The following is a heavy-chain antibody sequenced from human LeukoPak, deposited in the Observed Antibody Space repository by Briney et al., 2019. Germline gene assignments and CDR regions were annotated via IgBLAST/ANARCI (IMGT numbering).Heavy chain of an antibody. CDR1: GFSFSSYG. V-gene: IGHV3-33*01. CDR3: TRGEFRFRGSYLDY. CDR2: IGYDGSSK. J-gene: IGHJ4*02. Sequence: PGGSLRLSCAASGFSFSSYGMHWVRQAPAKGLEWVAVIGYDGSSKYYGDSVKGRFTISRDNSKNTLYLQVNSLRAEDTAVYYCTRGEFRFRGSYLDYWGQGTLVTVSS. D-gene: IGHD1-26*01.